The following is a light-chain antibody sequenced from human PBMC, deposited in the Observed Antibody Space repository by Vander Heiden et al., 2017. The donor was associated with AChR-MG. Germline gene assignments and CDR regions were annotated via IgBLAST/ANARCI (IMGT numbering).Light chain of an antibody. CDR2: GNS. Sequence: QSVLTQPPSVSGAPGQRVTISCTGTSSNIGAAYEVHWYQHLPGTAPKLLIYGNSNRPSGVPDRFSASKSDTSASLAVTGLHPDDEAVYYCQSYDVSLSAAVFGGGTKLTGL. CDR3: QSYDVSLSAAV. V-gene: IGLV1-40*01. J-gene: IGLJ2*01. CDR1: SSNIGAAYE.